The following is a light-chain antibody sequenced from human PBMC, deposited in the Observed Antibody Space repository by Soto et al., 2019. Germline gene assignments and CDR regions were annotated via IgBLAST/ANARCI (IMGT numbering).Light chain of an antibody. J-gene: IGKJ1*01. V-gene: IGKV3-20*01. CDR3: KQYGSSGT. CDR1: QSVSSY. CDR2: GAS. Sequence: EIVLTQSPATLSLSPGEKATLSCRASQSVSSYLAWYQQKAGQAPRLLIYGASNRATGIQVRFSGSGSGTEFTLTIRRLEPEDFAVYYCKQYGSSGTFGQGTKVDIK.